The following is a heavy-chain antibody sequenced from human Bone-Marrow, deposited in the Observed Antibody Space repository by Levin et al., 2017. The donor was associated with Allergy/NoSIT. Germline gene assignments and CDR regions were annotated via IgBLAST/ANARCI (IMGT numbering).Heavy chain of an antibody. CDR2: INPNSGGT. CDR3: ARGRDWNYGGGLLSLHP. CDR1: GYTFTGYY. Sequence: ASVKVSCKASGYTFTGYYMHWVRQAPGQGLEWMGWINPNSGGTNYAQKFQGRVTMTRDTSISTAYMELSRLRSDDTAVYYCARGRDWNYGGGLLSLHPWGQGTLVTVSS. J-gene: IGHJ5*02. V-gene: IGHV1-2*02. D-gene: IGHD1-7*01.